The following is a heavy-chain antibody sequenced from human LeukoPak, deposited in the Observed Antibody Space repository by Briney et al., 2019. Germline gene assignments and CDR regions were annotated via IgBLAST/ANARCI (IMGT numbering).Heavy chain of an antibody. V-gene: IGHV3-23*01. CDR1: GFTFSSYA. CDR3: ANDGGYSYGRPFDY. J-gene: IGHJ4*02. CDR2: ISGSGGST. Sequence: GGSLRLSCAASGFTFSSYAMSWVRRAPGKGLEWVSAISGSGGSTYYADSVKGRFTISRDNSKNTLCLQMNSLRAEDTAVYYCANDGGYSYGRPFDYWGQGTLVTVSS. D-gene: IGHD5-18*01.